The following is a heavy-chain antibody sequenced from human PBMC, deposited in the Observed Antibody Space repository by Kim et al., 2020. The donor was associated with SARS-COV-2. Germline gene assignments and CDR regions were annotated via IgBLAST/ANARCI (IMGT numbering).Heavy chain of an antibody. CDR3: ARDMQQLATPNNWFDP. V-gene: IGHV4-4*07. D-gene: IGHD6-13*01. J-gene: IGHJ5*02. Sequence: SLKSRVTMSVDTSKNQFSRKLSSVTAADTAVYYCARDMQQLATPNNWFDPWGQGTLVTVSS.